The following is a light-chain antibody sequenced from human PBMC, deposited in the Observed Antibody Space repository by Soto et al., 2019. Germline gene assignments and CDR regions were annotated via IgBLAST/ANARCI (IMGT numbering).Light chain of an antibody. CDR1: QTISSW. CDR3: QQYNSYSLT. Sequence: DIQMTQSPSALSASVGDRVTITCRASQTISSWLAWYQQKPGEAPRLLIYQASSLETEVPSRFSGSGSGTEFTLTISSLQPGDFATYYCQQYNSYSLTFGQGTKVHIK. CDR2: QAS. J-gene: IGKJ1*01. V-gene: IGKV1-5*03.